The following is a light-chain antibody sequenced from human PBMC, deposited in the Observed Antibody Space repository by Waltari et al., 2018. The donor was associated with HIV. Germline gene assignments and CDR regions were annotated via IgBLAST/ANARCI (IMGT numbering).Light chain of an antibody. CDR1: QLGDKY. CDR3: QAWDSSTYV. Sequence: SYELTQPPSVSVSPGPTASITCSGDQLGDKYACWCQQKPGQSPVLVIYQDSKRPSGIPERFAGSNSGNTATLTISGTQAMDEADYYCQAWDSSTYVFGTGTKVTVL. CDR2: QDS. V-gene: IGLV3-1*01. J-gene: IGLJ1*01.